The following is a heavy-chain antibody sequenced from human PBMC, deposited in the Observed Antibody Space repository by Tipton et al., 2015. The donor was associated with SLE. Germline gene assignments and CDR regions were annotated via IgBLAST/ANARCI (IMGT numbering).Heavy chain of an antibody. Sequence: SLRLSCAASGFTFSSYAMHWVRQAPGKGLEWVAVISYDGSNKYYADSVKGRFTISRDNSKNTLYLQMNSLRAEDTAVYYCARSAAGTYYYYYMDVWGKGTTVTVSS. V-gene: IGHV3-30-3*01. CDR2: ISYDGSNK. CDR1: GFTFSSYA. D-gene: IGHD6-13*01. CDR3: ARSAAGTYYYYYMDV. J-gene: IGHJ6*03.